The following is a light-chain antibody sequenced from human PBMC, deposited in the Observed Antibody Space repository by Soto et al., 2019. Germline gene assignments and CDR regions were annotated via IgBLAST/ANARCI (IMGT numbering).Light chain of an antibody. V-gene: IGLV1-44*01. CDR3: ATWDDSLSGVV. Sequence: QSVLTQPPSASGTPGQRVTISCSGSNSNIGSNPVNWYQHFPGTAPKLLIYNSDQRPSGVPDRFSGSKSGTSASLAISGLQSEDEADYYCATWDDSLSGVVFGGGPKVTVL. CDR1: NSNIGSNP. J-gene: IGLJ2*01. CDR2: NSD.